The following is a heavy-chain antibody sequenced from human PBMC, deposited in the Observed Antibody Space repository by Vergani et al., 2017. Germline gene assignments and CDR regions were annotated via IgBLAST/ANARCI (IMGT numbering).Heavy chain of an antibody. J-gene: IGHJ4*02. CDR1: GFTFSSYG. CDR2: ISYDGSNK. Sequence: QVQLVESGGGVVQPGRSLRLSCAASGFTFSSYGMHWVRQAPGKGLEWVAVISYDGSNKYYADSVKGRFTISRDNSKNTLYLQMNSLRAEDTAVYYCAPTPDSSGSGFGFDYWGQGTLVTVSS. V-gene: IGHV3-30*03. D-gene: IGHD6-19*01. CDR3: APTPDSSGSGFGFDY.